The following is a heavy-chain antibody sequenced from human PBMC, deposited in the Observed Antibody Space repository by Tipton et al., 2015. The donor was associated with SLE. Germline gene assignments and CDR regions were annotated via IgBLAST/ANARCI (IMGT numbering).Heavy chain of an antibody. CDR2: IYHSGST. CDR3: ARAHLGGGWFDP. Sequence: TLSLTCAVSGYSISSGYYWGWIRQPPGKGLEWIGSIYHSGSTYYNPSLKSRVTISVDTSKNQFSLKLSSVTAADTAVYYCARAHLGGGWFDPWGQGTLVTVSS. CDR1: GYSISSGYY. D-gene: IGHD3-10*01. J-gene: IGHJ5*02. V-gene: IGHV4-38-2*01.